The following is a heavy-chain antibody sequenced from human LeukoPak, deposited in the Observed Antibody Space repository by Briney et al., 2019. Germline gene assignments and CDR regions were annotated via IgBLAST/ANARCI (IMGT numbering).Heavy chain of an antibody. CDR3: ARLKWGTTSWFDP. J-gene: IGHJ5*01. D-gene: IGHD1-1*01. CDR1: DGSIINYY. CDR2: IYDNGST. Sequence: SETLSLTCTVTDGSIINYYWNWLRQPPGKGLEWIGYIYDNGSTNYNASLKSRVTMSVDTSKNQFSLKLSSVTAADTAVYYCARLKWGTTSWFDPWGQGTLVTVAS. V-gene: IGHV4-59*08.